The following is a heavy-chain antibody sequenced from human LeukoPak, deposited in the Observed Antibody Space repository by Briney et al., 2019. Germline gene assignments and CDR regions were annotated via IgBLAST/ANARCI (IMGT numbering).Heavy chain of an antibody. CDR2: INPSGGST. D-gene: IGHD3-10*01. Sequence: ASVKVSCKASGYTFTGYYMHWVRQAPGQGLEWMGIINPSGGSTSYAQKFQGRVTMTRDTSTSTVYMELSSLRSEDTAVYYCARVVTMVRGVKYFDYWGQGTLVTVSS. V-gene: IGHV1-46*01. J-gene: IGHJ4*02. CDR3: ARVVTMVRGVKYFDY. CDR1: GYTFTGYY.